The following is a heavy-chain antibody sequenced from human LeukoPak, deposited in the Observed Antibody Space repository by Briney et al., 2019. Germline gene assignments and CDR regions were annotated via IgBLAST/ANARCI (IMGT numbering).Heavy chain of an antibody. CDR1: GGSISSFY. J-gene: IGHJ5*02. D-gene: IGHD3-10*01. CDR3: VRDLPSFSFGSGNMFDP. Sequence: SETLSLTCTVSGGSISSFYWSWIRQPAGKGLEWIGRIYSSGSTDYNSSLKSRVTMSVDTSNNQFSLKLSSVTAADSAIYYCVRDLPSFSFGSGNMFDPWGQGTLVTVSS. CDR2: IYSSGST. V-gene: IGHV4-4*07.